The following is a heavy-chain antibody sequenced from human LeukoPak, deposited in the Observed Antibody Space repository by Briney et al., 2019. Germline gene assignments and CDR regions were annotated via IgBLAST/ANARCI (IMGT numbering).Heavy chain of an antibody. V-gene: IGHV3-23*01. CDR2: INSGGGT. Sequence: GGSLRLSCAASGFTFTSYAMSWVRQAPGKGLEWVSSINSGGGTFYADSVKGRFTISRDNSKNTLYLQMNSLRADDTAVYYCAKRMPYYFDYWGQGTVVTVSS. CDR3: AKRMPYYFDY. D-gene: IGHD2-15*01. J-gene: IGHJ4*02. CDR1: GFTFTSYA.